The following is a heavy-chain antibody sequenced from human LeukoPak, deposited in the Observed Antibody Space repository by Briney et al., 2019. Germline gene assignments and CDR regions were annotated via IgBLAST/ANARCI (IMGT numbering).Heavy chain of an antibody. V-gene: IGHV4-31*03. D-gene: IGHD4-11*01. CDR1: GGSISSVGYH. Sequence: SETLSLTCTVSGGSISSVGYHWTWIHQHPGKGLEWIGYFYYSGITYFNPSLKSRVSISVDTSKNQFSLKVNSVTAADTAVYYCASTTITTGWFDPWGQGTLVTVSS. J-gene: IGHJ5*02. CDR2: FYYSGIT. CDR3: ASTTITTGWFDP.